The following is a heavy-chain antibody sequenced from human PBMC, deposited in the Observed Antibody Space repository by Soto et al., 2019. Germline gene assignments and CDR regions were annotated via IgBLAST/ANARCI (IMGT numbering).Heavy chain of an antibody. CDR3: AKGPPPPYSRTWYYFDS. J-gene: IGHJ4*02. V-gene: IGHV3-23*01. CDR1: GFTFSSYA. D-gene: IGHD6-13*01. CDR2: ISGSGGST. Sequence: GGSLRLSCSASGFTFSSYAMSWVRQAPGKGLESVSAISGSGGSTYYADSVKGRFTISRDNSKNTLYLQMDSLRAEDTAVYYCAKGPPPPYSRTWYYFDSWGQGILVTVSS.